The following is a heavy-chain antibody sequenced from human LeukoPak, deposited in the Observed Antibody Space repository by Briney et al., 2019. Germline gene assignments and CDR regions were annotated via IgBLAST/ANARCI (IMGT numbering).Heavy chain of an antibody. CDR3: AKSRLRFWSGELLSP. CDR1: GSTFGDYA. V-gene: IGHV3-9*01. Sequence: GGSLRLSCAASGSTFGDYAIHWVRQAPGRGLEWVSGVGWNSGTIGCAGSVKGRFTISRDNAKNSVYLQMNSLRAEDTALYYCAKSRLRFWSGELLSPWGQGTLVTVSS. J-gene: IGHJ5*02. D-gene: IGHD3-10*01. CDR2: VGWNSGTI.